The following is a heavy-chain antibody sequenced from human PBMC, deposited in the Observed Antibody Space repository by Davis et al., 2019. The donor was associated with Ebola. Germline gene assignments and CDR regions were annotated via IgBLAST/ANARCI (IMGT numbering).Heavy chain of an antibody. D-gene: IGHD3-10*01. J-gene: IGHJ4*02. Sequence: GESLKISCTASGLTFSSYAMSWVRQAPGKGLEWVAVISGTGSTTIYADSVQGRLIISRDNSKNMVYLEMNNLRAEDTAVYWAVVTPMDRGVIHAGGFDFWGQGTLVTVSS. CDR1: GLTFSSYA. V-gene: IGHV3-23*01. CDR2: ISGTGSTT. CDR3: VVTPMDRGVIHAGGFDF.